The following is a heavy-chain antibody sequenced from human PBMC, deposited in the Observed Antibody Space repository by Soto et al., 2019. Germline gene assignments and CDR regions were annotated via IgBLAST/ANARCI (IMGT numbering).Heavy chain of an antibody. Sequence: QVELQESGPRLVRPSETLYLTCTVAGGSMSGYHWRWVRQPAGKGLEWIGRVHSTGSTDYNPYVESRITVSLETSKKQFSLKLRSVTAADTALYFCARDSVSLTLFDYWGQGILVTVSS. CDR3: ARDSVSLTLFDY. D-gene: IGHD3-10*01. CDR1: GGSMSGYH. V-gene: IGHV4-4*07. CDR2: VHSTGST. J-gene: IGHJ4*02.